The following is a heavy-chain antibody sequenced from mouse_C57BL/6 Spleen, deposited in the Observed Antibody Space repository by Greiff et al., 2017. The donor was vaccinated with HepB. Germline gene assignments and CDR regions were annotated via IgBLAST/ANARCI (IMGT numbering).Heavy chain of an antibody. CDR1: GYAFSSSW. CDR2: IYPGDGDT. V-gene: IGHV1-82*01. Sequence: VQLQQSGPELVKPGASVKISCKASGYAFSSSWMNWVKQRPGKGLEWIGRIYPGDGDTNYNGKFKGKATLTADKSSSTAYMQLSSLTSEDSAVYFCAREEERAARSYAMDYWGQGTSVTVSS. CDR3: AREEERAARSYAMDY. J-gene: IGHJ4*01.